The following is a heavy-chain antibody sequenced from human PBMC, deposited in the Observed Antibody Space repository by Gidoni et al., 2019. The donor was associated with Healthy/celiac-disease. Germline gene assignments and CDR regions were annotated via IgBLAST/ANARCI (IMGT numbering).Heavy chain of an antibody. CDR1: GYTLTELS. CDR2: FDPEDGET. V-gene: IGHV1-24*01. J-gene: IGHJ6*02. Sequence: QVQLVQSGAEVKKPGASVKVSCKVSGYTLTELSMHWVRQAPGKGLEWMGGFDPEDGETIYAQKFTGRVTMNEDTSTDTAYMELSSLRSEDTAVYYCATDFGSTTTYYYYGMDVWGQGTTVTVSS. D-gene: IGHD2-2*01. CDR3: ATDFGSTTTYYYYGMDV.